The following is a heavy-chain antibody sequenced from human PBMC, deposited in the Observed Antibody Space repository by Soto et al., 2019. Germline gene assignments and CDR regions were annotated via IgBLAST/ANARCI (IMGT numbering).Heavy chain of an antibody. J-gene: IGHJ4*02. CDR1: GFTFNNYG. CDR3: AREDSIIIPAVSDF. Sequence: SGGSLRLSCAVSGFTFNNYGINWVRQAPGKGLEWVSSVSKSDYTYYSDSVKGRFTISRDNAKNSVSLQMNTLRAEDTAVYYCAREDSIIIPAVSDFWGQGALVTVSS. V-gene: IGHV3-21*01. CDR2: VSKSDYT. D-gene: IGHD2-2*01.